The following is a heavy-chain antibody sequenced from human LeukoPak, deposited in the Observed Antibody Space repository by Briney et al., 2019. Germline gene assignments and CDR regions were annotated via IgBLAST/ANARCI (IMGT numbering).Heavy chain of an antibody. J-gene: IGHJ4*02. CDR3: ARVHSSGYYPYYFDY. V-gene: IGHV4-31*03. Sequence: PSETLSLTCTVSGGSISSGGYYWRWIRQHPGKGLEWIGYIYYSGSTYYNPSLKSRVTISVDTSKNQFSLKLSSVTAADTAVYYCARVHSSGYYPYYFDYWGQGTLVTVSS. CDR1: GGSISSGGYY. D-gene: IGHD3-22*01. CDR2: IYYSGST.